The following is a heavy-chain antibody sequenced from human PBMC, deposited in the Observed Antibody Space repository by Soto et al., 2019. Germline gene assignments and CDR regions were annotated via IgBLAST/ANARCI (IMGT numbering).Heavy chain of an antibody. J-gene: IGHJ4*02. CDR1: GFTFSSRW. V-gene: IGHV3-74*01. Sequence: PGGSLRLSCAASGFTFSSRWMHWVRQDPGKGLQWVSRIRHDGADSNYADFVGGRFTISRDNTKNTLHLQMNSLRAEDTAVYFCAADLVAGSGSLGHWGQGTLVTVPS. CDR3: AADLVAGSGSLGH. CDR2: IRHDGADS. D-gene: IGHD3-10*01.